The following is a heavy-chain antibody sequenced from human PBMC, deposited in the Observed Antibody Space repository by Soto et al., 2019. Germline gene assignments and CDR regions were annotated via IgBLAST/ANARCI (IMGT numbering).Heavy chain of an antibody. V-gene: IGHV3-49*04. J-gene: IGHJ4*02. D-gene: IGHD6-13*01. CDR1: GFVFGDYA. CDR2: VRSEAYGGST. Sequence: PGGSLRLSCSASGFVFGDYAVTWVRQAPGKGLEWVGVVRSEAYGGSTEYAASVKGRFRISRDDSESIAYLQMTSLKTDDTAVYYCTRGRSTSGWYADYWGKGILVTVSS. CDR3: TRGRSTSGWYADY.